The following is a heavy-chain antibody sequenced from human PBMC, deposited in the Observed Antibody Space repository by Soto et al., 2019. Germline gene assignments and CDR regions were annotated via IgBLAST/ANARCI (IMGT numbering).Heavy chain of an antibody. CDR3: ARGHIVVVASSAFDI. Sequence: EVKLLESGGGVVQPGGSLRLSCGGSGFPFATYAMGWVRQAPGKGLEWVSGISRSGGRTYYADSVKGRFTISRDNSQNTLYLQMNSLRDDDTALYYCARGHIVVVASSAFDIWGQGTMVTVSS. V-gene: IGHV3-23*01. J-gene: IGHJ3*02. CDR2: ISRSGGRT. D-gene: IGHD2-21*01. CDR1: GFPFATYA.